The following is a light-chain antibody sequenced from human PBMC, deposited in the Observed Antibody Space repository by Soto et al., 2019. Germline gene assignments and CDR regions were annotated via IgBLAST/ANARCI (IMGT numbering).Light chain of an antibody. CDR2: EGI. J-gene: IGLJ3*02. CDR1: SSDVGSYNL. CDR3: SSYTSSSTWV. Sequence: QSVLTQPASVSGSPGQSITISCTGTSSDVGSYNLVSWYQHHPGKAPKLVIYEGIKRPSGVSNRFSGSKSGNTASLTISGLQAEDEADYYCSSYTSSSTWVFGGGTKLTVL. V-gene: IGLV2-14*02.